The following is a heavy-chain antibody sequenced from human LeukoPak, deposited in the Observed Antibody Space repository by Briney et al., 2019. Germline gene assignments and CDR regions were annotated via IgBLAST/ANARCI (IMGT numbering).Heavy chain of an antibody. CDR2: IYSSGST. V-gene: IGHV4-4*07. J-gene: IGHJ5*02. Sequence: SETLSLTCTVSGGSISSYYWSWIRQPAGKGLEWIGRIYSSGSTDYNPSLKSRVTMSVDTSKNKFSLKLSSVTAADTAVYYCAREGDYDYVWGSYRSTYNWFDPWGQGTLVTVSS. CDR1: GGSISSYY. CDR3: AREGDYDYVWGSYRSTYNWFDP. D-gene: IGHD3-16*02.